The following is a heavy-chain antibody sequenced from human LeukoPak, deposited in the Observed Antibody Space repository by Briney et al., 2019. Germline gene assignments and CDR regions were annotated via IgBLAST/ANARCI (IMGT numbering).Heavy chain of an antibody. J-gene: IGHJ4*02. CDR2: IIPTFGTA. V-gene: IGHV1-69*06. CDR1: GGTFSSYA. D-gene: IGHD1-26*01. Sequence: REASVKVSCKASGGTFSSYAISWVRQAPGQGLEWMGGIIPTFGTANYAQKFQGRVTITADKSTSTAYMELSSLRSEDTAVYYCARASALSGSYSYWGQGTLVTVSS. CDR3: ARASALSGSYSY.